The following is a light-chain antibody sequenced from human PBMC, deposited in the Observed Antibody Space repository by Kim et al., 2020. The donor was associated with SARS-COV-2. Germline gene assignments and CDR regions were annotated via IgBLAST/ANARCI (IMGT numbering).Light chain of an antibody. V-gene: IGLV3-19*01. Sequence: SSELTQDPAVSVALGPTVRITCQGDSLRSYYASWYQQKPGQAPVLVIYGKNNRPSGIPDRFSGSSSGNTASLTITGAQAEDEADYYCNSRDSSGNRPFGT. CDR1: SLRSYY. J-gene: IGLJ1*01. CDR2: GKN. CDR3: NSRDSSGNRP.